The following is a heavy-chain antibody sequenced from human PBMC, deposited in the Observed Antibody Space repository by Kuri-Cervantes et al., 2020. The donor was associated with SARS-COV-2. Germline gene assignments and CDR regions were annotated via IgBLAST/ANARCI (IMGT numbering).Heavy chain of an antibody. D-gene: IGHD3-22*01. J-gene: IGHJ4*02. CDR2: IIPILGTA. CDR3: AREPGGGYYPH. V-gene: IGHV1-69*08. CDR1: GGAFSSYP. Sequence: ASVKVSCKASGGAFSSYPLSWVRQAPGQGLEWMGRIIPILGTANYAQKFQGRVTIIADKSTSTAYMELSSLRSEDTAVYYCAREPGGGYYPHWGQGTLVTVSS.